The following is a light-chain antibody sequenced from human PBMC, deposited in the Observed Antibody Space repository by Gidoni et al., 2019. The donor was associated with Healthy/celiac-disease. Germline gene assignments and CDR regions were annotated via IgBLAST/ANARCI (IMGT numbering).Light chain of an antibody. CDR2: GNS. J-gene: IGLJ2*01. CDR3: QSSDSSLSGYVI. V-gene: IGLV1-40*01. Sequence: QSVLTQPPSVSGAPGQRVPISCTGSSSNIGAGYAVHWYQQFPGTAPKLLIYGNSNRPSGVPDRFSGSKSGTSASLAITGLQAEDEADYYCQSSDSSLSGYVIFGGGTKLTVL. CDR1: SSNIGAGYA.